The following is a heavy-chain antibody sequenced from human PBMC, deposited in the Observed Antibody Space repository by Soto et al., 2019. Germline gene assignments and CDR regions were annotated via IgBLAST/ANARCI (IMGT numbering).Heavy chain of an antibody. CDR1: GGSISSSSYY. V-gene: IGHV4-39*01. CDR3: ARIKDRSGYYVFDY. Sequence: PSETLSLTCTVSGGSISSSSYYWGWIRQPPGKGLEWIGSIYYSGSTYYNPSLKSRVTISVDTSKNQFSLKLSSVTAADTAVYYCARIKDRSGYYVFDYWGQGTRVPVSS. CDR2: IYYSGST. D-gene: IGHD3-22*01. J-gene: IGHJ4*02.